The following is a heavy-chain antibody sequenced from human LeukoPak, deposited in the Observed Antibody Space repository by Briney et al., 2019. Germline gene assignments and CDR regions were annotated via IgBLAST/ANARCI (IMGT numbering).Heavy chain of an antibody. CDR3: ARDLGVYVSSGYFSNP. J-gene: IGHJ5*02. D-gene: IGHD3-22*01. Sequence: GASVKVSCKASGGTFSSYAISWVRQAPGQGLEWMGRIIPILGIANYAQKFQGRVTITADKSTSTAYMELSSLRSEDTAVYYCARDLGVYVSSGYFSNPWGQGTLVTVSS. CDR1: GGTFSSYA. CDR2: IIPILGIA. V-gene: IGHV1-69*04.